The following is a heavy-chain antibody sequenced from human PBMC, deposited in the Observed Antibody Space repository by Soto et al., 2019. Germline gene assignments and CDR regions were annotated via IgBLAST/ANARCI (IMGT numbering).Heavy chain of an antibody. J-gene: IGHJ5*02. CDR1: GYTFTDYY. CDR3: ARSPPGDSKTNWFDP. Sequence: QVQLVQSGAEVKKPGASVKVSCKASGYTFTDYYIHWVRQAPGQGLEWMGWISPNSGGTNYAQKFQGRVTMTRDTPISTAYMELSRLRSDDTAVYYCARSPPGDSKTNWFDPWGQGTLVTVSS. D-gene: IGHD4-4*01. CDR2: ISPNSGGT. V-gene: IGHV1-2*02.